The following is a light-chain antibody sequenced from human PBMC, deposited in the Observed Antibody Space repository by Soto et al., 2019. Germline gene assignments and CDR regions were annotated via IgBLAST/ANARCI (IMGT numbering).Light chain of an antibody. CDR3: QQYNSYRYT. J-gene: IGKJ2*01. CDR2: DAS. CDR1: QSINNW. V-gene: IGKV1-5*01. Sequence: DFQMTQSTPTLSASVGDSVTITCRASQSINNWLAWYQQKPGKAPKVLIYDASNLESGVPSRLSGSGSGTEFTLTISSLQPDDFATYYCQQYNSYRYTFGQGTKVDIK.